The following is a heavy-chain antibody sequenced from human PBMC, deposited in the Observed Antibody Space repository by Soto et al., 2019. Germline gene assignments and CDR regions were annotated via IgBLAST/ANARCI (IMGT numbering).Heavy chain of an antibody. D-gene: IGHD6-19*01. CDR2: IWYDGSNK. Sequence: QVQLVESGGGVVQPGRSLRLSCAASGFTFSSYGMHWVRQAPGKGLEWVAVIWYDGSNKYYADSVKGRFTISRDNSKNTLXLQMNSLRAEDTAVYYCARAGAPVAGIRYYYGMDVWGQGTTVTVSS. CDR1: GFTFSSYG. V-gene: IGHV3-33*01. J-gene: IGHJ6*02. CDR3: ARAGAPVAGIRYYYGMDV.